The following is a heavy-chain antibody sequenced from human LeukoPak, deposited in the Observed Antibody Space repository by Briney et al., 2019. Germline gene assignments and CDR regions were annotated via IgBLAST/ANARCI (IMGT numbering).Heavy chain of an antibody. CDR3: ARDNATPDDYGDYGEYYYYYMDV. CDR2: IYTSGST. V-gene: IGHV4-4*07. D-gene: IGHD4-17*01. Sequence: TSETLFLTCTVSGGSISSYYWSWIRQPAGKGLEWIGRIYTSGSTNYNPSLKSRVTMSVDTSKDQFSLKLSSVTAADTAVYYCARDNATPDDYGDYGEYYYYYMDVWGKGTTVTVSS. CDR1: GGSISSYY. J-gene: IGHJ6*03.